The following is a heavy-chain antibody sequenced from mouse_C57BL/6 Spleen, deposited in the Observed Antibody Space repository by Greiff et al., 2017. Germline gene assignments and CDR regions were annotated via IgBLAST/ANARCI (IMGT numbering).Heavy chain of an antibody. CDR1: GFTFSSYA. Sequence: EVQVVESGGGLVKPGGSLKLSCAASGFTFSSYAMSWVRQTPETRLEWVATISDGGSYTYYPDNVKGRFTISRDNAKNNLYLQMSHLKSEDTAMYYCARDRGMVTTGYYYAMDYWGQGTSVTVSS. CDR3: ARDRGMVTTGYYYAMDY. D-gene: IGHD2-2*01. J-gene: IGHJ4*01. V-gene: IGHV5-4*01. CDR2: ISDGGSYT.